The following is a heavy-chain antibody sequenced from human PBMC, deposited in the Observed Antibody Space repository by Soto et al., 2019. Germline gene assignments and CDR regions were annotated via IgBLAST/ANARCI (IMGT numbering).Heavy chain of an antibody. J-gene: IGHJ5*02. CDR1: GYTLTELS. V-gene: IGHV1-24*01. CDR2: FDPEDGET. CDR3: ATPYPDCSGGSCYANWFDP. D-gene: IGHD2-15*01. Sequence: ASVKVSCKVSGYTLTELSMHWVRQAPGKGLEWMGGFDPEDGETIYAQKFHGRVTMTEDTSTDTAYLELSSLRSEDTAVYYCATPYPDCSGGSCYANWFDPWGQGTLVTVSS.